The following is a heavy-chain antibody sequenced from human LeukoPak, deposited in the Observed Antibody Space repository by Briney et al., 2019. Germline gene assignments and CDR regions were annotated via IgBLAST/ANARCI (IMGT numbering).Heavy chain of an antibody. CDR1: GFTFSSYS. Sequence: PGGSLRLSCAASGFTFSSYSMNWVRQAPGKGLEWVSSISSSSSYIYYADSVKGRFTISRDNAKNSLYLQMNSLRAEDTAVYYCAKVLIAEGGTGYWGQGTLVTVSS. V-gene: IGHV3-21*04. D-gene: IGHD6-13*01. CDR2: ISSSSSYI. CDR3: AKVLIAEGGTGY. J-gene: IGHJ4*02.